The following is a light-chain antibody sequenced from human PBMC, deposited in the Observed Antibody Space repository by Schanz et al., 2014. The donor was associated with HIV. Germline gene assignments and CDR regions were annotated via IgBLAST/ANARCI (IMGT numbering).Light chain of an antibody. CDR3: ASWDGGLNAMV. Sequence: QSVLTQPPSVSEAPRQRVTISCSGSRSNVGTNPVNWYQQLPGKAPKLVIYYDDLLPSGVSDRFSGSKSGTLASLAISGLQSEDEAHYYCASWDGGLNAMVFGGGTKVTVL. CDR1: RSNVGTNP. V-gene: IGLV1-36*01. J-gene: IGLJ2*01. CDR2: YDD.